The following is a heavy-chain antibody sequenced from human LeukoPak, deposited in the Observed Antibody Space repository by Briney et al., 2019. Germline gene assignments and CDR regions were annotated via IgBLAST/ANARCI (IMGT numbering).Heavy chain of an antibody. CDR3: ARRDFYYYYMDA. J-gene: IGHJ6*03. V-gene: IGHV4-4*09. Sequence: SETLSLTCNVSGGSISSYYWSWIRQPPGKGLEWIGYIFTSGSAYYNPSLNSRATISVDTSKNQFSLKLSPVTAADTAMYYCARRDFYYYYMDAWGKGTTVTVSS. CDR1: GGSISSYY. CDR2: IFTSGSA.